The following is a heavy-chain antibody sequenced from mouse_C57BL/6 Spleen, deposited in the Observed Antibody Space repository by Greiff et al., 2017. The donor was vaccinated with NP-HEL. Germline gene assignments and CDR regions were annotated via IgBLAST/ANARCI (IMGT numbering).Heavy chain of an antibody. Sequence: EVQRVESGPELVKPGASVKIPCKASGYTFTDYNMDWVKQSHGKSLEWIGDINPNNGGTIYNQKFKGKATLTVDKSSSTAYMELRSLTSEDTAVYYCAREPNDYGDAMDYWGQGTSVTVSS. CDR1: GYTFTDYN. D-gene: IGHD2-4*01. J-gene: IGHJ4*01. CDR2: INPNNGGT. CDR3: AREPNDYGDAMDY. V-gene: IGHV1-18*01.